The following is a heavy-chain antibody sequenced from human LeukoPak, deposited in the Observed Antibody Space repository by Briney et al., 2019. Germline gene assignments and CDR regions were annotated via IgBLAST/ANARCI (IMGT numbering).Heavy chain of an antibody. CDR3: AKGDWDIVVVPAAHHFDY. V-gene: IGHV3-30*02. CDR2: IRYDGSNK. Sequence: GGSLRLSCAASGFTFSSYGMHWVRQAPGKGLEWVAFIRYDGSNKYYADSVKGRFTISRDNSKNTPYLQMNSLRAEDTAVYYCAKGDWDIVVVPAAHHFDYWGQGTLVTVSS. CDR1: GFTFSSYG. J-gene: IGHJ4*02. D-gene: IGHD2-2*01.